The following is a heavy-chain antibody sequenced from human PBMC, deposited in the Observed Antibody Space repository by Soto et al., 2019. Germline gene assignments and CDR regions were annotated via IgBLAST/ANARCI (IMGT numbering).Heavy chain of an antibody. J-gene: IGHJ4*02. V-gene: IGHV3-15*07. Sequence: EVQLVESGGGLVKPGGSLRLSCAASGFTFSNAWMNWVRQAPGKGLEWVGRIKSKTDGGTTDYAAPVKGRFTISRDDSKNTLYLQMNSLKTEDTAVYYCTTASKGYYDSSGYYYLLGVDYWGQGTLVTVSS. D-gene: IGHD3-22*01. CDR3: TTASKGYYDSSGYYYLLGVDY. CDR2: IKSKTDGGTT. CDR1: GFTFSNAW.